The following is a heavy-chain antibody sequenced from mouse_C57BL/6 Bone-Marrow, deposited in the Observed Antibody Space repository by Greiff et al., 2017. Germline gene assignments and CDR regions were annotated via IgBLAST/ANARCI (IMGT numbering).Heavy chain of an antibody. J-gene: IGHJ2*01. Sequence: QVQLQPSGAELARAGASVKLSCKASGYTFTSYGISRVKQRTGQGLEWIGEIFPRSGNTYYNEKFKGKATLTADKSSSTAYMELRSLTSEDSAVYFCAPIALYFDYWGQGTTLTVSS. CDR2: IFPRSGNT. CDR1: GYTFTSYG. CDR3: APIALYFDY. V-gene: IGHV1-81*01.